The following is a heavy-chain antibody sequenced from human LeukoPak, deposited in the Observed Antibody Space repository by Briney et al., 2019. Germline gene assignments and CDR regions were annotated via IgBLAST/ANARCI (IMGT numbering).Heavy chain of an antibody. J-gene: IGHJ4*02. CDR3: AGGFTHFDY. CDR1: GGSISNNY. V-gene: IGHV4-59*01. CDR2: IYYSGST. Sequence: SETLSLTCTVAGGSISNNYWGWVRQPPGKGLEWIGYIYYSGSTDYNPSLRSRATISIDTSRNQFSLRLGSVTAADTAVYYCAGGFTHFDYWGQGALVSVSS. D-gene: IGHD3-16*01.